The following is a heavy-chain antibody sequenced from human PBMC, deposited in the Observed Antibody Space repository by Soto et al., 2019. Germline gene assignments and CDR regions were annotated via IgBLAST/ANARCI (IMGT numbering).Heavy chain of an antibody. J-gene: IGHJ6*02. CDR3: LMVTFSAMDV. Sequence: QVQLQQRGAGLLKPSETLSLTCDMYGGSFSGYYWTWIRQPPGKGLEWIGEINHIGRTNYNPSLKSRVTIVLDTSKKQFSLKLTSVTAAETAVYYCLMVTFSAMDVWGQGTTVTFSS. V-gene: IGHV4-34*01. CDR1: GGSFSGYY. CDR2: INHIGRT. D-gene: IGHD2-15*01.